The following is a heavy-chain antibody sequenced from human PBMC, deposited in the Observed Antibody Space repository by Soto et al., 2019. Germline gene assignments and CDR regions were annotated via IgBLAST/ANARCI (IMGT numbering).Heavy chain of an antibody. D-gene: IGHD6-19*01. J-gene: IGHJ3*02. V-gene: IGHV1-8*01. CDR1: GYSFTSYD. CDR3: ARVGYSSGWDEDHGAFDI. Sequence: ASVKVSCKASGYSFTSYDINWVRQATGQGLEWMGWMNPNSGNTGYAQKFQGRVTMTRNTSISTAYMELSSLRSEDTAVYYCARVGYSSGWDEDHGAFDIWGQGTMVTVSS. CDR2: MNPNSGNT.